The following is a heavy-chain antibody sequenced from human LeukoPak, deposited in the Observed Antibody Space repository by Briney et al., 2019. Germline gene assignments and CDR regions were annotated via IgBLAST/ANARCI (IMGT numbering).Heavy chain of an antibody. D-gene: IGHD6-6*01. J-gene: IGHJ4*02. CDR2: ISGSGDNT. CDR3: AKWKYSNSGIDDY. V-gene: IGHV3-23*01. CDR1: GFTFSSYA. Sequence: GGSLRLSCAASGFTFSSYAMSWVRQVPGKGLEWVSVISGSGDNTYYADSVKGRFTISRDNSKNMLYLQMNSLRAEDSAVYYCAKWKYSNSGIDDYWGQGTLVTVSS.